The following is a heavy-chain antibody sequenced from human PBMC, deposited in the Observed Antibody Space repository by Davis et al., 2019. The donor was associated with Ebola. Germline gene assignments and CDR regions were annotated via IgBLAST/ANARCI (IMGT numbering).Heavy chain of an antibody. V-gene: IGHV1-69*06. CDR3: ASSPRWPPSPFAALDI. CDR1: GGTFSSYA. Sequence: SVKVSCKASGGTFSSYAISWVRQAPGQGLEWMGGIIPIFGTANYAQKFQGRVTITADKSTSTAYMELSSLRSEDTAVYCCASSPRWPPSPFAALDIWGQGTMVSVSS. D-gene: IGHD4-23*01. CDR2: IIPIFGTA. J-gene: IGHJ3*02.